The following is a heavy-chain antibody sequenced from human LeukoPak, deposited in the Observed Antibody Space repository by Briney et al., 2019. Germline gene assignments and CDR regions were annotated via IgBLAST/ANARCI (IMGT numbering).Heavy chain of an antibody. J-gene: IGHJ4*02. CDR1: GGTFSSYA. CDR3: ARDGYCSSISCSIDY. D-gene: IGHD2-2*03. V-gene: IGHV1-69*06. CDR2: IIPIFGTA. Sequence: SVKVSCKASGGTFSSYAISWVRQAPGQGLEWMGGIIPIFGTANYAQKFQGRVTITADKSTSTAYMELSSLRSEDTAVYYCARDGYCSSISCSIDYWGQGTLVTVSS.